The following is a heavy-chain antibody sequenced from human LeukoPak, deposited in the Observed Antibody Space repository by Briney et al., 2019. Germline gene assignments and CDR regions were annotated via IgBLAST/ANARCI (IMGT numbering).Heavy chain of an antibody. CDR3: ARDPRARSSYGYDYYYYGMDV. D-gene: IGHD5-18*01. Sequence: ASVKVSCKASGYTFTSYGISWVRQAPGQGLEWMGWISAYNGNTNYAQKLQGRVTMTTDTSTSTAYMELRSLRSDDTAVYYCARDPRARSSYGYDYYYYGMDVWGQGTTVTVSS. CDR2: ISAYNGNT. V-gene: IGHV1-18*01. CDR1: GYTFTSYG. J-gene: IGHJ6*02.